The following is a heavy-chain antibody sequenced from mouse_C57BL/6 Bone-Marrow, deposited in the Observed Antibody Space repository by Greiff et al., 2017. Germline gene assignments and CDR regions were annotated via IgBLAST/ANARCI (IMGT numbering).Heavy chain of an antibody. Sequence: QVQLKQSGPGILQPSQTLSLTCSFSGFSLSTFGMGVGWIRQPSGKGLEWLAHIWWDDDKYYNPALKSRLTISKDTSKNQVFLKIANVDTADTATDYCARGSSYVEYFDVWGTGTTVTVSS. D-gene: IGHD1-1*01. CDR1: GFSLSTFGMG. V-gene: IGHV8-8*01. CDR2: IWWDDDK. CDR3: ARGSSYVEYFDV. J-gene: IGHJ1*03.